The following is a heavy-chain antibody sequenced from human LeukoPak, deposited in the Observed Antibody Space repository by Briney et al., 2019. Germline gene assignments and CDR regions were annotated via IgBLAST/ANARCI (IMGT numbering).Heavy chain of an antibody. D-gene: IGHD1-26*01. CDR2: ISSSSTYI. V-gene: IGHV3-21*01. CDR3: ARDPQVGDPPEYFDS. J-gene: IGHJ4*02. Sequence: GGSLRLSCAASGFTFSSYSMNWVRQAPGKGLEWASSISSSSTYIYYADSVKGRFTISRDSAKNSLYLQMNSLRAEDTAIYYCARDPQVGDPPEYFDSWGQGTLVTVSS. CDR1: GFTFSSYS.